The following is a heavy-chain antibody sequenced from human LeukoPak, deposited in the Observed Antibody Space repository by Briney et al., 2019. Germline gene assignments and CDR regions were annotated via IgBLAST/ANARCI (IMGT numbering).Heavy chain of an antibody. D-gene: IGHD2-2*01. CDR1: GGSFSGYY. Sequence: SETLSLTCAVYGGSFSGYYWGWIRQPPGKGLEWIGEINHSGSTNYNPSLKSRVTISVDTSKNQFSLKLSSVTAADTAVYYCARVPGYCSSTSCPSQYYFDYWGQGTLVTVSS. J-gene: IGHJ4*02. CDR3: ARVPGYCSSTSCPSQYYFDY. CDR2: INHSGST. V-gene: IGHV4-34*01.